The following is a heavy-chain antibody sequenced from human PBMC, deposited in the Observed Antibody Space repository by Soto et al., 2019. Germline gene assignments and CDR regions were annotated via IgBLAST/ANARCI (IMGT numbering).Heavy chain of an antibody. D-gene: IGHD2-15*01. CDR1: GYTFTGYY. CDR3: ASAAAVHCCGGSHYRYFHH. CDR2: INPNSGGT. Sequence: GASVKVSCKASGYTFTGYYMHWVRQAPGQGLEWMGWINPNSGGTNYAQTFQGRVTMTRDTSTSTAYMELSRLRSDDTAVYYCASAAAVHCCGGSHYRYFHHWGQGSLVLGSA. V-gene: IGHV1-2*02. J-gene: IGHJ1*01.